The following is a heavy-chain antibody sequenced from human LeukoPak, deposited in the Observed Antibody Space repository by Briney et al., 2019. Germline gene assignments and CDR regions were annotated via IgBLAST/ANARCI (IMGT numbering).Heavy chain of an antibody. Sequence: SVKVSCKASGGTFSSYAISWVRQAPGQGLEWMGGIILIFGTANYAQKFQGRVTITADESTSTAYMELSSLRSEDTAVYYCARAYHYYDSSGYYYDYWGQGTLVTVSS. D-gene: IGHD3-22*01. J-gene: IGHJ4*02. CDR3: ARAYHYYDSSGYYYDY. CDR2: IILIFGTA. V-gene: IGHV1-69*13. CDR1: GGTFSSYA.